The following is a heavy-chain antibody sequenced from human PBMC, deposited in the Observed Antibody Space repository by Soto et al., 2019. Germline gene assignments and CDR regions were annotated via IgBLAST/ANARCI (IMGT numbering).Heavy chain of an antibody. CDR1: GFTFSSYA. D-gene: IGHD3-9*01. CDR3: AREGDILTGYASFDY. V-gene: IGHV3-30-3*01. Sequence: QVQLVESGGGVVQPGRSLRLSCAASGFTFSSYAMHWVRQAPGKGLEWVAVISYDGSNKYYADSVKGRFTISRDNSKNTLYLQMNSLRAEDTAVYYCAREGDILTGYASFDYWGQGTLVTVSS. J-gene: IGHJ4*02. CDR2: ISYDGSNK.